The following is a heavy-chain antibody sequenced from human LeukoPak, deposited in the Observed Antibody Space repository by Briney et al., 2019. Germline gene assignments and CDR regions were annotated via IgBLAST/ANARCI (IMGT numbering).Heavy chain of an antibody. J-gene: IGHJ4*02. CDR3: ATEIPGTCYFQN. CDR1: GHGFTNYF. D-gene: IGHD1-20*01. CDR2: INPTGGGT. Sequence: ASVKVSCKASGHGFTNYFIHWVRQAPGQGTEWMGLINPTGGGTTCPQKLQDRVTMTRDTSTGTVYMELSSLTSDDTAVYYCATEIPGTCYFQNWGQGTRVTVSS. V-gene: IGHV1-46*04.